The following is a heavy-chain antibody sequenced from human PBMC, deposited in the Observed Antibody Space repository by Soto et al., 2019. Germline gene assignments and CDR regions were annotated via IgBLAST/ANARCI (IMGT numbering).Heavy chain of an antibody. J-gene: IGHJ5*02. CDR2: IFYSGST. CDR1: CCSLSSMIYS. CDR3: ARQCRGVTCHWFVP. Sequence: SQTLSLTCPFSCCSLSSMIYSLGWVRPPPGKGLEWIGSIFYSGSTYYNPSLKSRVTISVDTSKNQFSLTLTSVTAADTAVYYCARQCRGVTCHWFVPWGQGTLVTVSS. D-gene: IGHD2-15*01. V-gene: IGHV4-39*01.